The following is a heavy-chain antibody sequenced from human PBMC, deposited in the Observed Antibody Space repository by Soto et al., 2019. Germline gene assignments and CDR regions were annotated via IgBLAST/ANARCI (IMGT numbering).Heavy chain of an antibody. D-gene: IGHD2-15*01. CDR1: GYTFTSYG. V-gene: IGHV1-18*01. CDR2: ISAYNGNT. CDR3: ARDLYCSGGSCYQWYFDL. J-gene: IGHJ2*01. Sequence: QVQLVQSGAEVKKPGASVKVSCKASGYTFTSYGISWVRQAPGQGLEWMGWISAYNGNTNYAQKLQGRVTMTTDTSTSTADMELRSLRSDDTAVYYCARDLYCSGGSCYQWYFDLWGRGTLVTVSS.